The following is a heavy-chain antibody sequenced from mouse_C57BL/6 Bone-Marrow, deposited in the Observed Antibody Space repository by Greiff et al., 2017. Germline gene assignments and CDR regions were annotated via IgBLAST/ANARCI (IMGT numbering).Heavy chain of an antibody. J-gene: IGHJ3*01. V-gene: IGHV3-6*01. CDR3: ARGSSPFAY. Sequence: EVKLVESGPGLVIPSQSLSLTCSVTGYSITSGYYWNWIRQFPGNKLEWMGYISYDGSNNYNPSLKNRISITRDTSKNQFFLKLNSVTTEDTAAYYCARGSSPFAYWGQGTLVTVSA. CDR1: GYSITSGYY. D-gene: IGHD1-1*01. CDR2: ISYDGSN.